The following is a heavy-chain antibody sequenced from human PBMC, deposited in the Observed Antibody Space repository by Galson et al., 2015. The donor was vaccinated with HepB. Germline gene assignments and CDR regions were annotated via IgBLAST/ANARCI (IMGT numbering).Heavy chain of an antibody. J-gene: IGHJ4*02. CDR1: GFTFSSYA. CDR2: ISYDGSNK. V-gene: IGHV3-30*04. Sequence: LRLSCAASGFTFSSYAMHWVRQAPGKGLEWVAVISYDGSNKYYADSVKGRFTISRDNSKNTLYLQMNSLRAEDTAVYYCARGNGSGSWVAGDYWGQGTLVTVSS. CDR3: ARGNGSGSWVAGDY. D-gene: IGHD3-10*01.